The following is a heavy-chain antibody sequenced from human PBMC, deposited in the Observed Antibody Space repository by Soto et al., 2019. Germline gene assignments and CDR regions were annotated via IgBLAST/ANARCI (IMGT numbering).Heavy chain of an antibody. CDR1: DGSIRGDY. Sequence: PSETLSLTCAVHDGSIRGDYWTWIRQPPGKGLEWIGEINNSGSTNDNPSLKSRVTISRDTSKYQFSLSLSSVTAADTAIYYCARGGYTSGWFRFWGQGILVTVSS. CDR2: INNSGST. D-gene: IGHD6-19*01. V-gene: IGHV4-34*01. CDR3: ARGGYTSGWFRF. J-gene: IGHJ4*02.